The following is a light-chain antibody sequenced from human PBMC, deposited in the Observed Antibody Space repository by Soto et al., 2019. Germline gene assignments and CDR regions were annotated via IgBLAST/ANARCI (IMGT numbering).Light chain of an antibody. CDR3: QQLNSYPQT. CDR2: AAS. CDR1: QGISSY. V-gene: IGKV1-9*01. J-gene: IGKJ1*01. Sequence: DIQLTQSPSFLSASVGDRVTITCRASQGISSYLAWYQQKPGKAPKLLIYAASTLQSGVPSRFSGSGSGTEFTLTISSLQPEDSATYYCQQLNSYPQTFG.